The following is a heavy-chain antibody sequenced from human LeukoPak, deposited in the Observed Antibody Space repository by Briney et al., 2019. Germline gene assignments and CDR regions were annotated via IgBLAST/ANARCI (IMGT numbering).Heavy chain of an antibody. CDR1: GFTFSSYG. J-gene: IGHJ6*04. V-gene: IGHV3-23*01. Sequence: GGSLRLSCAASGFTFSSYGMSWVRQAPGKGLEWVSAISGSGGSTYYADSVKGRFTISRDNSKNTLYLQMNSLRAKDTAVYYCAKPMVRGVIFMDVWGKGTTVTISS. CDR3: AKPMVRGVIFMDV. CDR2: ISGSGGST. D-gene: IGHD3-10*01.